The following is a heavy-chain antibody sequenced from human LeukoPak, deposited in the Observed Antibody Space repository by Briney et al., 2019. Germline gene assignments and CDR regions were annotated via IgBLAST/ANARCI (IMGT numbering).Heavy chain of an antibody. J-gene: IGHJ4*02. D-gene: IGHD3-3*01. CDR3: ARVRSITIFGVVPIRYFDY. V-gene: IGHV4-39*07. CDR1: GGSISSNSYY. CDR2: IYYSGST. Sequence: SETLSLTCTVSGGSISSNSYYWRWIRQPPGKGLEWNGNIYYSGSTYYNPSLKSRVTISVDTSKNQFSLKLSSVAAADTAVYYCARVRSITIFGVVPIRYFDYWGQGTLVTVSS.